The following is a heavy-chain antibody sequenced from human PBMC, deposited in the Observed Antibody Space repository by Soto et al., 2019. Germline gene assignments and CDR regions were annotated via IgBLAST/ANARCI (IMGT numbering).Heavy chain of an antibody. J-gene: IGHJ3*02. CDR2: INPAGTMT. CDR1: GYTFITSYY. CDR3: ARDTGYDNDASDI. Sequence: ASVKVSCKASGYTFITSYYTHWVRQAPGQGLEWMGIINPAGTMTKYSERFQGRLTMTRDTSTSTDYMELSTLTSEDTAVYFCARDTGYDNDASDIWGQGTMLTVSS. D-gene: IGHD5-12*01. V-gene: IGHV1-46*01.